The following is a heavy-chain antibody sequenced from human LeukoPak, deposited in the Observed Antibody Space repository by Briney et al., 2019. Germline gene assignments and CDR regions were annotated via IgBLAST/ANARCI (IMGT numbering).Heavy chain of an antibody. D-gene: IGHD6-19*01. V-gene: IGHV3-23*01. Sequence: GGSLRLSCEVSGFTFTTYAMSWVRQAPGKGLEWVSSISGSGSNTYYADSVKGRFTISRDNSKNTLYLQMNSLRAEDTAVYYCARDVYSSADYWGQGTLVTVSS. CDR2: ISGSGSNT. CDR3: ARDVYSSADY. J-gene: IGHJ4*02. CDR1: GFTFTTYA.